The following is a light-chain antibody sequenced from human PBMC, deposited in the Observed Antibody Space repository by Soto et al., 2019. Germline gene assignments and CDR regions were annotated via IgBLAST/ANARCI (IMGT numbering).Light chain of an antibody. J-gene: IGKJ4*01. Sequence: EIVMAQSPTTLSVSPGEKAPLSCRASQSVSSNLAWYQQKPGQAPSLLIYGASTRATGTPARFSGSGSGTEFTLTISSLQSEDFAVYYCQQYIRWPLTFGGGTNVDIK. V-gene: IGKV3-15*01. CDR1: QSVSSN. CDR2: GAS. CDR3: QQYIRWPLT.